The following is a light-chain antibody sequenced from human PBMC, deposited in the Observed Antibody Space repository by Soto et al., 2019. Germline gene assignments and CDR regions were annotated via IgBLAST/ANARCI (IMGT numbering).Light chain of an antibody. Sequence: DIVMTQSPDSLAVSLGERATINCKSSQSLLYSSNSKNYLAWYQRKSGQPPKLLIYWASTRESGVPDRLSGSGSGTDFTLTISSLQADDGAVYYGQQYLSIPRTFGQGTKVEIK. CDR1: QSLLYSSNSKNY. V-gene: IGKV4-1*01. J-gene: IGKJ1*01. CDR2: WAS. CDR3: QQYLSIPRT.